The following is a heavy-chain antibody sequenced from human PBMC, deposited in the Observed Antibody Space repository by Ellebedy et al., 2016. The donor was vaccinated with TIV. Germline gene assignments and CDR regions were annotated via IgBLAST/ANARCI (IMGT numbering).Heavy chain of an antibody. CDR2: IDPSDGTR. CDR3: ARAMDTSVDFFPL. V-gene: IGHV1-46*04. D-gene: IGHD3-3*01. CDR1: GYTFTKYF. Sequence: ASVKVSXKATGYTFTKYFIHWVRQAPGQGLEWVGMIDPSDGTRSIPQKLQGRVTMTRDTSTTTVYMELSSVTSEDSAVYFCARAMDTSVDFFPLWGQGTMVTVSS. J-gene: IGHJ3*01.